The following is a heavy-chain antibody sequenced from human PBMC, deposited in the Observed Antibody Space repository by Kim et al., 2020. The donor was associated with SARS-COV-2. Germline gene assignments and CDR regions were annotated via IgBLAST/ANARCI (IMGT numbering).Heavy chain of an antibody. CDR3: ARQGLRENPLTLYNLFDP. J-gene: IGHJ5*02. CDR1: GDSIETSNYF. V-gene: IGHV4-39*01. D-gene: IGHD3-10*01. Sequence: SETLSLTCSVSGDSIETSNYFWAWVRHPPGKRLEWLATIFHPGASYFTPSLKSRLTISVDTSKNEFSLRLTSVTTSDTGIYYCARQGLRENPLTLYNLFDPWGQGTLVIVSS. CDR2: IFHPGAS.